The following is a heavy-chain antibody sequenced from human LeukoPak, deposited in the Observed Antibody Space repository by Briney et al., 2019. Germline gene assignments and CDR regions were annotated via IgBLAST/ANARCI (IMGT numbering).Heavy chain of an antibody. D-gene: IGHD2-15*01. V-gene: IGHV3-23*01. J-gene: IGHJ4*02. CDR1: GFTFSSYA. CDR2: ISGSGGST. CDR3: AKSPLAYCSGGTCYLYFDN. Sequence: GGSLRLSCAASGFTFSSYAMNWVRQAPGKGLEWVSTISGSGGSTYYADSVKGRSTISRDNSRNTMYLQMISLRAEDTAVYFCAKSPLAYCSGGTCYLYFDNWGQGTLVTVSS.